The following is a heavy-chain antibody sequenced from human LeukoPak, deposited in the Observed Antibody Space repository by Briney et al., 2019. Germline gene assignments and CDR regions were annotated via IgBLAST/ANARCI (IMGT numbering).Heavy chain of an antibody. V-gene: IGHV3-23*01. CDR1: GFTFSNYA. CDR2: ISGGGDSI. Sequence: GASLRLSCEASGFTFSNYAMSWVRQAPGRGLEWVSTISGGGDSIYYAESVKGRFTISRDNSKNTLYLQMKSLRVEDTAVYYCAKESPQFDYWGQGTLVTVSS. J-gene: IGHJ4*03. CDR3: AKESPQFDY.